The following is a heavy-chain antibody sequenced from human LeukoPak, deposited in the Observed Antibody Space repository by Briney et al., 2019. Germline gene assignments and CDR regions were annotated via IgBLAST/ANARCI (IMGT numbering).Heavy chain of an antibody. CDR2: IWYDGSNK. Sequence: PGGSLRLSCAASGFTFSSYGMHWVRQAPGKGLEWVAVIWYDGSNKYYADSVKGRFTISRDNSKNTLYLQMNSLRAEDTAVYYCARVVNSYGLASDYWGQGTLVTVSS. V-gene: IGHV3-33*01. D-gene: IGHD5-18*01. CDR1: GFTFSSYG. J-gene: IGHJ4*02. CDR3: ARVVNSYGLASDY.